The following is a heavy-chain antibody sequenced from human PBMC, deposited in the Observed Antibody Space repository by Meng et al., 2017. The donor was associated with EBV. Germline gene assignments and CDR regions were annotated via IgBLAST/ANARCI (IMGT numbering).Heavy chain of an antibody. CDR2: IIPILGST. V-gene: IGHV1-69*14. CDR3: ARDQGEFCRGGICYNQNWFDP. D-gene: IGHD2-8*02. J-gene: IGHJ5*02. Sequence: VHLGQSGAEVQYPGPSVKVSCKAPGATFTKYGITWVRQAPGQGLEWMGGIIPILGSTNYAQKFQGRVTITVDKSTTTVYMHLAGLTSDDTAVYYCARDQGEFCRGGICYNQNWFDPWGQGTLVTVSS. CDR1: GATFTKYG.